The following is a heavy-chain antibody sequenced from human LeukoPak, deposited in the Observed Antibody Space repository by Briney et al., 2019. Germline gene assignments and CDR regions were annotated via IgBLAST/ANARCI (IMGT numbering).Heavy chain of an antibody. V-gene: IGHV6-1*01. CDR2: TYYRSKWYN. J-gene: IGHJ4*02. D-gene: IGHD5-18*01. Sequence: SQTLSLTCATSGDSVSSNSAAWNWIRQPPSRGLEWLGRTYYRSKWYNDYAVSVKSRITINPDTSKNQFSLQLNSVTPEDTAVYYCAREERGYSYAAIDYWGQGTLVTVSS. CDR3: AREERGYSYAAIDY. CDR1: GDSVSSNSAA.